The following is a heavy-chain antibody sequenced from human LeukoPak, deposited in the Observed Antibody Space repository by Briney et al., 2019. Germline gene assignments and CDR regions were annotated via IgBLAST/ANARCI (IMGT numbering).Heavy chain of an antibody. D-gene: IGHD4-17*01. CDR1: GFTFSSYG. J-gene: IGHJ4*02. V-gene: IGHV3-33*01. Sequence: GGSLRLSCAASGFTFSSYGMHWVRQAPGKGLEWVAVIWYDGSNKYYADSVKGRFTISRDNSKNTLHLQMNSLRAEDTAVYYCARGTTTTGYYFDYWGQGTLVTVSS. CDR3: ARGTTTTGYYFDY. CDR2: IWYDGSNK.